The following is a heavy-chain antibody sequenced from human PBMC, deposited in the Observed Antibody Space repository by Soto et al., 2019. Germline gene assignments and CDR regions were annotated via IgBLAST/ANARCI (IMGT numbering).Heavy chain of an antibody. CDR2: INTYNGNK. CDR1: GYTFTRYG. D-gene: IGHD3-16*01. Sequence: QVQLVQSGAEVKNPGASVKVSCKASGYTFTRYGIGWARQAPGQGLEWMGWINTYNGNKNYAQNVQGRVTPTTDTSTSTAYMELRSLRSNDTAIYYCAMVDVYVTPSPQDVWGQGTTVIVSS. J-gene: IGHJ6*02. V-gene: IGHV1-18*01. CDR3: AMVDVYVTPSPQDV.